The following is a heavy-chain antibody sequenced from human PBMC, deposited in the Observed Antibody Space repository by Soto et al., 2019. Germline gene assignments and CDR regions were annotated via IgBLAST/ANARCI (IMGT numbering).Heavy chain of an antibody. CDR1: GFIFNTYS. V-gene: IGHV3-48*01. CDR3: ARDSSPLDPYNWFDP. CDR2: ISSSSSTI. J-gene: IGHJ5*02. Sequence: GGSLRLSCAASGFIFNTYSMNWLRQAPGKGLEWVSYISSSSSTIYYADSVKGRFTISRDNAKNSLFLQINSLRAEDTAVYYCARDSSPLDPYNWFDPWGLGTLVTVSS.